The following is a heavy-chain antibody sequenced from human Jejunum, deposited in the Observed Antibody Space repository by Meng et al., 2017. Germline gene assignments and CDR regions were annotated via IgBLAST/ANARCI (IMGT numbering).Heavy chain of an antibody. D-gene: IGHD3-3*01. V-gene: IGHV4-30-4*01. J-gene: IGHJ4*02. CDR3: AQGPHYYSWSGLDF. CDR2: TSHSGST. CDR1: GYSSSRSYYY. Sequence: QVQLQESGAGLVKTSQTLSLNCSVSGYSSSRSYYYWSWIRQPPGKGLEWIGYTSHSGSTYFNPSLKSRVTISVDGSKNQFSLKLTSVTAADTAVYHCAQGPHYYSWSGLDFWGQGALVTVSS.